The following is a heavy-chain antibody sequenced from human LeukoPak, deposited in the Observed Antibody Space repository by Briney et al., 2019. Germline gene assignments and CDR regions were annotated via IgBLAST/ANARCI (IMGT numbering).Heavy chain of an antibody. CDR1: GFTFSSYS. CDR3: ARDYDILTGYTYYFDY. CDR2: ISSSSTI. V-gene: IGHV3-48*01. Sequence: GGSLRLSCAASGFTFSSYSMNWVRQAPGKGLEWVSYISSSSTIYYADSVKGRFTISRDNAKNSLYLQMNSLRAEDTAVYYCARDYDILTGYTYYFDYWGQGTLVTVSS. J-gene: IGHJ4*02. D-gene: IGHD3-9*01.